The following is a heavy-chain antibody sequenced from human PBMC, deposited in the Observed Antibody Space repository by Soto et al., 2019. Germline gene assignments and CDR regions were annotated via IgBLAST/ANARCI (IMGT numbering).Heavy chain of an antibody. D-gene: IGHD5-18*01. CDR2: INAGNGNT. CDR3: ARGLNGYLHYFDY. Sequence: ASVKVSCKASGYTFTSYAMHWVRQAPGQRLEWMGWINAGNGNTKYSQKFQGRVTITRDTSASTAYMEMSSLRSEDTAEFYCARGLNGYLHYFDYWGQGTPVTVSS. CDR1: GYTFTSYA. V-gene: IGHV1-3*01. J-gene: IGHJ4*02.